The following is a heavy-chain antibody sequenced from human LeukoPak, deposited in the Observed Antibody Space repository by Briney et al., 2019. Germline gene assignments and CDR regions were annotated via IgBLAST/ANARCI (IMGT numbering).Heavy chain of an antibody. V-gene: IGHV3-48*03. CDR2: ISSSGSTI. CDR3: ARGLWFGNWFDP. CDR1: GFTFSSYE. J-gene: IGHJ5*02. Sequence: PGGSLRLSCAASGFTFSSYEMNWVRQAPGKGLEWVSYISSSGSTIYYADSVKGRFTISRDNAKNSLYLQMNSLRAEDTAVYYCARGLWFGNWFDPWGQGTLVTVSS. D-gene: IGHD3-10*01.